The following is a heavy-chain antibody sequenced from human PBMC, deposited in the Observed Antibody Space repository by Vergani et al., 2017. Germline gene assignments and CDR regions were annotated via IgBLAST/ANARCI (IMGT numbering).Heavy chain of an antibody. CDR2: MNPNSGNT. CDR1: GYTFTSYD. V-gene: IGHV1-8*01. D-gene: IGHD3-3*01. J-gene: IGHJ6*03. Sequence: QVQLVQSGAEVKKPGASVKVSCTASGYTFTSYDINWVRQATGQGLEWMGWMNPNSGNTGYAQKFQGRVTMTRNTSISTAYMELSSLRSEDTAVYYCAGGPSSYDIWSGYYSLFYYYDMDVWGKGTTVTVSS. CDR3: AGGPSSYDIWSGYYSLFYYYDMDV.